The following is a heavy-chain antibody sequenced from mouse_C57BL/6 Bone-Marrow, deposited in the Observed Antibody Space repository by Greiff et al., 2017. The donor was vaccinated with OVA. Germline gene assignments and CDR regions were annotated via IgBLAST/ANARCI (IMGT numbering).Heavy chain of an antibody. CDR1: GYAFSSSW. Sequence: QLQQSGPELVKPGASVKISCKASGYAFSSSWMNWVKQRPGKGLEWIGRIYPGDGDTNYNGKFKGKATLTADKSSSTAYMQLSSLTSEDSAVYFCAREAGGYDGYFFAYWGQGTLVTVSA. V-gene: IGHV1-82*01. CDR3: AREAGGYDGYFFAY. J-gene: IGHJ3*01. CDR2: IYPGDGDT. D-gene: IGHD2-3*01.